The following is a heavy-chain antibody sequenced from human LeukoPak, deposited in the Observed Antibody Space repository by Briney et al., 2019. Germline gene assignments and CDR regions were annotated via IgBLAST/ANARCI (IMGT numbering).Heavy chain of an antibody. D-gene: IGHD5-12*01. CDR3: ARDLSVATGFDAFGI. CDR2: INPNSGGT. V-gene: IGHV1-2*04. Sequence: GASVNVSYKASGYTFTGYYMHWVRQAPGQGLEWMGWINPNSGGTNYAQKFQGWVTMTRDTSISTAYMELSRLRPDDTAVYYCARDLSVATGFDAFGIWGQGTMVTVSS. CDR1: GYTFTGYY. J-gene: IGHJ3*02.